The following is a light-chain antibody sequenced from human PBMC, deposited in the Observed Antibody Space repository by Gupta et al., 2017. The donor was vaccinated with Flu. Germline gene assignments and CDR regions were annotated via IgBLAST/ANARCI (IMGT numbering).Light chain of an antibody. CDR3: QQLNSYPSFT. CDR2: AAS. CDR1: QGISSY. Sequence: GDRVTITCRASQGISSYLAWYQQKPGKAPKLLIYAASTLQSGVPSRFSGSGSGTEFTLTISNLQPEDFATYYCQQLNSYPSFTFGPGTKVDIK. V-gene: IGKV1-9*01. J-gene: IGKJ3*01.